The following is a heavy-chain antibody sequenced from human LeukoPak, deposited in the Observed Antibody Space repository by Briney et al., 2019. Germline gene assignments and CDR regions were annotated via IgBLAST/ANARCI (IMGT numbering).Heavy chain of an antibody. V-gene: IGHV1-2*02. CDR1: GYTFTGYY. J-gene: IGHJ4*02. CDR3: ASLYSSSWYPGTGYFDY. Sequence: ASVKVSCKASGYTFTGYYMHWVRQAPGQGLEWMGWINPNSGGTNYAQKFQGRVTMTRDTSISTAYMELSRLRSDDTAVYYCASLYSSSWYPGTGYFDYWGQGTLVTVSS. CDR2: INPNSGGT. D-gene: IGHD6-13*01.